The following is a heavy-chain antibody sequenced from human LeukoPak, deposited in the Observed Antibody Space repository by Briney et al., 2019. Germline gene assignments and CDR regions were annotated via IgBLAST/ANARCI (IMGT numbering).Heavy chain of an antibody. CDR3: ARGAILRYFDWLSPYYGMDV. V-gene: IGHV3-48*03. D-gene: IGHD3-9*01. J-gene: IGHJ6*04. CDR2: ISSSGSTI. CDR1: GFTFSSYA. Sequence: GGSLRLSCAASGFTFSSYAMHWVRQAPGKGRAWVSYISSSGSTIYYADSVKGRFTISRDNAKNSLYLQMNSLRAEDTAVYYCARGAILRYFDWLSPYYGMDVWGKGTTVTVSS.